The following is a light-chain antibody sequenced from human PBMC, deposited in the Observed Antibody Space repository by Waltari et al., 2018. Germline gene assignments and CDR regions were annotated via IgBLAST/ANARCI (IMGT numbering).Light chain of an antibody. Sequence: DIVMTQSPDSLAVSLVERATIYCMSSQSLLYSSNNENYLAWNQQNPGQPPKLLIYWASLRESGVPDRFSGSGSRTDFTLAISGLQAEDVAVYYCQQYYTTPFTFGQGTKLQIK. V-gene: IGKV4-1*01. CDR2: WAS. J-gene: IGKJ2*01. CDR1: QSLLYSSNNENY. CDR3: QQYYTTPFT.